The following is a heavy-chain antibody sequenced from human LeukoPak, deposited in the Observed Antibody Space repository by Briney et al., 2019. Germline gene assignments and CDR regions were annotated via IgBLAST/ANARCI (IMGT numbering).Heavy chain of an antibody. D-gene: IGHD6-13*01. Sequence: GGSLRLSCSASGFTFSSYAMHWVRQAPGKGLEYVSAISSNGGSTYYADSVKGRFTISRDNSKDTLYLQLSGLRAEDTAIYYCGKEFSSGWFFWGQGTLVSVSS. J-gene: IGHJ4*02. V-gene: IGHV3-64D*08. CDR2: ISSNGGST. CDR1: GFTFSSYA. CDR3: GKEFSSGWFF.